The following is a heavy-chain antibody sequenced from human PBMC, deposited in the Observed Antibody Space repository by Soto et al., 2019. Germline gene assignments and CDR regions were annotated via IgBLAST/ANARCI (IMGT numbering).Heavy chain of an antibody. CDR3: ARPSVCSGGRCYSFDP. V-gene: IGHV1-69*11. CDR1: GGTVSSFA. J-gene: IGHJ5*02. CDR2: IIPMLGTT. Sequence: QVQLVQSGAEVRKPGSSVKVSCKTSGGTVSSFAITWVRQAPGQGLEWMGGIIPMLGTTTYAQKFQGRVTSTADDSTGTTYMELNSLRSEDTAVYYCARPSVCSGGRCYSFDPWGQGTLVAVSS. D-gene: IGHD2-15*01.